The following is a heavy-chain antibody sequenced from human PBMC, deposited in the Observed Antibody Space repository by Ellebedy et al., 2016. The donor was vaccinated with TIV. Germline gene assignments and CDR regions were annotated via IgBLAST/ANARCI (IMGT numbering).Heavy chain of an antibody. V-gene: IGHV3-21*04. CDR3: AKEALTV. Sequence: PGGSLRLSCAASAFGFSTYTMNWVRQASGKGLEWVSSISSSSYYIYYADSVKGRFTISRDNAKNSLYLQMNSLRAEDTAMYYCAKEALTVWGQGTLVTVSS. CDR1: AFGFSTYT. CDR2: ISSSSYYI. D-gene: IGHD4-11*01. J-gene: IGHJ4*02.